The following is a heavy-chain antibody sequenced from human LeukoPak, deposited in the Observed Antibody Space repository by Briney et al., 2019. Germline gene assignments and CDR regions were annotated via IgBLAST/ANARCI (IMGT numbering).Heavy chain of an antibody. CDR2: IYYSGST. J-gene: IGHJ5*02. V-gene: IGHV4-39*01. Sequence: PSETLSLTCTVSGGSICSSSYYWGWIRQPPGKGLEWIGSIYYSGSTYYNPSLKSRVTISVDTAKNQFSLKLSSVTAADTAVYYCAGSYYDFWSGYPLWFDPWGQGTLVTVSS. D-gene: IGHD3-3*01. CDR1: GGSICSSSYY. CDR3: AGSYYDFWSGYPLWFDP.